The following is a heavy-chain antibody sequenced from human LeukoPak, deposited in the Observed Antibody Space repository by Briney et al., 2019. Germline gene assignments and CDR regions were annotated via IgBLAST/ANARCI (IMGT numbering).Heavy chain of an antibody. V-gene: IGHV4-59*01. CDR3: ARGRYYYDSSWDY. CDR1: GGTISSYY. J-gene: IGHJ4*02. CDR2: IYYSGSA. Sequence: SETLSLTCTVSGGTISSYYWSWIRQPPGKGLEWIGYIYYSGSATYNPSLKSRVTISVDTSKNQFSLKLSSVTAADTAVYYCARGRYYYDSSWDYWGQGTLVTVSS. D-gene: IGHD3-22*01.